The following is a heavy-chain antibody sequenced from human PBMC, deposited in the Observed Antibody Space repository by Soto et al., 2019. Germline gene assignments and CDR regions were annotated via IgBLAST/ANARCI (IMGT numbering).Heavy chain of an antibody. V-gene: IGHV4-31*03. CDR1: GGSISSGGYY. Sequence: QVQLQESVPGLVKPSQTLSLTCTVSGGSISSGGYYWSWIRQHPGKGLEWIGYISYSGSTYYNSSLKRRVTISVDTPKNQFSLKLTSVTAADPAVYYCAREGAGPKGSSSWPDDAFDIWGQGTMVTVSS. J-gene: IGHJ3*02. CDR3: AREGAGPKGSSSWPDDAFDI. D-gene: IGHD6-13*01. CDR2: ISYSGST.